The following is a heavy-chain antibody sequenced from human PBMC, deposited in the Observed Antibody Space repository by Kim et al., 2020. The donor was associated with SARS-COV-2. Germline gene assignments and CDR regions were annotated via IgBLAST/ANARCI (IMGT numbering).Heavy chain of an antibody. CDR3: ARRLYSSSWAGAFDI. D-gene: IGHD6-13*01. CDR1: GFTFSSYS. V-gene: IGHV3-21*01. CDR2: ISSSSSYI. Sequence: GGSLRLSCAASGFTFSSYSMNWVRQAPGKGLEWVSSISSSSSYIYYADSVKGRFTISRDNAKNSLYLQMNSLRAEDTAVYYCARRLYSSSWAGAFDIWGQGTMVTVSS. J-gene: IGHJ3*02.